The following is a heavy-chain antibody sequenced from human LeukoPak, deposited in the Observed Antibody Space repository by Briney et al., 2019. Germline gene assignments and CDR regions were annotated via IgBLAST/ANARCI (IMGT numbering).Heavy chain of an antibody. V-gene: IGHV4-39*07. Sequence: SETLSLTCTVSGGSISSSSYYWGWIRQPPGKGLEWIGSIYYSGSTYYNPSLKSRVTISVDTSKNQFSLKLSSVTAADTAVYYCARAAYSSSWYTWFDPWGQGTLVTVSS. D-gene: IGHD6-13*01. J-gene: IGHJ5*02. CDR2: IYYSGST. CDR3: ARAAYSSSWYTWFDP. CDR1: GGSISSSSYY.